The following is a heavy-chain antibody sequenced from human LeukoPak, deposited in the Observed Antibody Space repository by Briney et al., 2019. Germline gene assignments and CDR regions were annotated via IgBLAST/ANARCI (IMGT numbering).Heavy chain of an antibody. CDR3: ARHPFATPFDH. Sequence: PSETLSLTCAVSGASISSFYWSWIRQPPGKGLEWIGYVFYTGDTNYNPSLKSRVTVSLDTVKSQVSLSLTSVTAADTAVYYCARHPFATPFDHWGRGTLGTVSS. CDR1: GASISSFY. V-gene: IGHV4-59*08. CDR2: VFYTGDT. J-gene: IGHJ4*02.